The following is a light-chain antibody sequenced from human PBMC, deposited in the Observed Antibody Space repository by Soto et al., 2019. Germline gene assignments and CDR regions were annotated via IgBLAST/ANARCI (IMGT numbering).Light chain of an antibody. CDR2: DVS. V-gene: IGLV2-11*01. J-gene: IGLJ2*01. CDR1: SSDVGAYTY. Sequence: QSALTQPRSVSGSPGQSVTISCTGTSSDVGAYTYVSWYQLHPGKAPKLMIHDVSKRPSGVPDRFSGSKSGNTASLTISGLQAEDESEYYCCSYAGRDTLVFGGGTKLTVL. CDR3: CSYAGRDTLV.